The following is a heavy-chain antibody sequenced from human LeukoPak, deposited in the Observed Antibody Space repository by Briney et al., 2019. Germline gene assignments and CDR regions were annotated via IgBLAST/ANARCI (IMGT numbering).Heavy chain of an antibody. J-gene: IGHJ6*03. CDR3: AREKNDYNFWTGGYYYMDV. D-gene: IGHD3-3*01. Sequence: PSQTLSLTCTVSDGSISGGSYYWSWIRQPAGKGLEWIGRIYASGSTDYNPSLKSRLNISVDTSKNQFSLRLTSVTAADTAVYYCAREKNDYNFWTGGYYYMDVWGKGTTVTVSS. CDR2: IYASGST. CDR1: DGSISGGSYY. V-gene: IGHV4-61*02.